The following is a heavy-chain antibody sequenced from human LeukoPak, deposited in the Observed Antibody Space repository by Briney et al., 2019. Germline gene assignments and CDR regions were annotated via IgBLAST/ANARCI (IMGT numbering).Heavy chain of an antibody. Sequence: EGSLRLSCAASGFTFSDFSMNWVRQAPGKGLEWVSSISNGSGYIFYADSVEGRFTISRDNAKNSLYLQMSSLRAEDTAVYYCARPWLTCSGGSCYSYYFDYWGQGTLVTVST. V-gene: IGHV3-21*01. CDR1: GFTFSDFS. D-gene: IGHD2-15*01. CDR2: ISNGSGYI. J-gene: IGHJ4*02. CDR3: ARPWLTCSGGSCYSYYFDY.